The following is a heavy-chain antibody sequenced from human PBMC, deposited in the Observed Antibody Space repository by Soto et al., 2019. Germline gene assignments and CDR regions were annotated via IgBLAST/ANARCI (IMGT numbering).Heavy chain of an antibody. Sequence: QVQLQESGPGLVKPSQTLSLTCTVSGGSISSGDYYWSWIRQPPGKGLEWIGYIYYSGSTYYNPSLKSRGTISLDTSKNQFSLKLSSVTASDTAVYYCARVPSVVRGVIEFDYWGQGTLVTVSS. CDR3: ARVPSVVRGVIEFDY. CDR2: IYYSGST. V-gene: IGHV4-30-4*01. D-gene: IGHD3-10*01. J-gene: IGHJ4*02. CDR1: GGSISSGDYY.